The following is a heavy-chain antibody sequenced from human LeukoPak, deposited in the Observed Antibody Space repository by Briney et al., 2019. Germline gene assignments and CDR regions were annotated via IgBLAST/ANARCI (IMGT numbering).Heavy chain of an antibody. CDR2: INWNGGDT. Sequence: TGGSLRLSCAASGFTFSSYEMNWVRQAPGKGLEWVSGINWNGGDTGYADSVKGRFTISRDNAKNSLYLQMNSLRAEDTALYCCARGLTPAATGTLYYYYYYMDVWGKGTTVTVSS. V-gene: IGHV3-20*04. CDR1: GFTFSSYE. J-gene: IGHJ6*03. D-gene: IGHD6-13*01. CDR3: ARGLTPAATGTLYYYYYYMDV.